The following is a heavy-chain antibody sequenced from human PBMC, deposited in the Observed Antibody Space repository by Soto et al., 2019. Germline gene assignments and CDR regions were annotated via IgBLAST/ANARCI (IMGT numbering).Heavy chain of an antibody. CDR2: IYWDDDK. CDR3: AHRLRAWSSSRLYNWFDP. V-gene: IGHV2-5*02. D-gene: IGHD6-13*01. Sequence: SGPTLVNPTQTLTLTCTFSGFSLSTSGVGVGWIRQPPGKALEWLALIYWDDDKRYSPSLKSRLTITKDTTKNQVVLTMTNMDPVDTATYYCAHRLRAWSSSRLYNWFDPWGQGTLVTVSS. CDR1: GFSLSTSGVG. J-gene: IGHJ5*02.